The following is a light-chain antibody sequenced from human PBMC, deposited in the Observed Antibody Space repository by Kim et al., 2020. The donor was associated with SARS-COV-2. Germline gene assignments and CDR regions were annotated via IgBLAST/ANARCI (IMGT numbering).Light chain of an antibody. V-gene: IGKV3-20*01. CDR3: KQYGRT. J-gene: IGKJ1*01. Sequence: VLTQSPDTLSLSPGERATLSCRASQSVTGTYLVWYQQKPGRAPRLLMYSASIRATGVPDRFSGSGSGTDFTLTISRLEPEDFAVYYCKQYGRTFGQGTKVDIK. CDR2: SAS. CDR1: QSVTGTY.